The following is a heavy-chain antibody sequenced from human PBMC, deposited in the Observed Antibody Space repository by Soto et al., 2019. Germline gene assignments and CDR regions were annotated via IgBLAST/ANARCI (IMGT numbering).Heavy chain of an antibody. CDR1: GYTFTSYG. D-gene: IGHD6-19*01. V-gene: IGHV1-18*01. CDR2: ISAYNGNT. J-gene: IGHJ6*02. CDR3: ARLGVAGTDTYYYYGMDV. Sequence: ASVKVSCKASGYTFTSYGINWVRQALGQGLEWMGWISAYNGNTNYAQKLQGRVTMTTDTSTSTAYMELRSLRSDDTAVYYCARLGVAGTDTYYYYGMDVWGQGTTVTVSS.